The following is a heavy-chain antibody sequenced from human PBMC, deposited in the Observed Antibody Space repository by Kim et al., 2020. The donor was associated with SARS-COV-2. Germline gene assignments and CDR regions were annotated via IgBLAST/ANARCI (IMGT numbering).Heavy chain of an antibody. CDR3: ARAGGVPAAMGYYYYGMDV. D-gene: IGHD2-2*01. J-gene: IGHJ6*02. Sequence: SETLSLTCTVSGGSISSYYWSWIRQPPGKGLEWIGYIYYSGSTNYNPSLKSRVTISVDTSKNQFSLKLSSVTAADTAVYYCARAGGVPAAMGYYYYGMDVCGQGTTVTVSS. V-gene: IGHV4-59*01. CDR2: IYYSGST. CDR1: GGSISSYY.